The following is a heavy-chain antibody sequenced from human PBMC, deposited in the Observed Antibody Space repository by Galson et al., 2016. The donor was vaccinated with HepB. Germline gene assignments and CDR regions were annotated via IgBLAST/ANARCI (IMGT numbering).Heavy chain of an antibody. J-gene: IGHJ4*02. CDR3: ARRRDNDWNDPTSPGIFDS. D-gene: IGHD1-1*01. V-gene: IGHV1-69*13. Sequence: SVKVSCKASGGTISRNGITWVRQAPGQGLEWMGGTIPIFGTANYAQKFQGRVTITADESTNTASMELSSLTSEDTAVYYCARRRDNDWNDPTSPGIFDSWGQGTLVTVSS. CDR2: TIPIFGTA. CDR1: GGTISRNG.